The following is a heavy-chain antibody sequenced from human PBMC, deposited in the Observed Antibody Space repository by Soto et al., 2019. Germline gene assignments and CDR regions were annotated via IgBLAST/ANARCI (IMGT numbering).Heavy chain of an antibody. J-gene: IGHJ4*02. D-gene: IGHD6-25*01. V-gene: IGHV1-8*01. CDR2: MNPYSGNT. Sequence: ASVKVSCKASGYTFTTYDISWVRQATGQGLEWMGLMNPYSGNTGYPQKFQGRVTVTRNTSISTVYMELNGLRPDDTAVYYCARRKERSGPHYFDYWGQGSQVTVSS. CDR1: GYTFTTYD. CDR3: ARRKERSGPHYFDY.